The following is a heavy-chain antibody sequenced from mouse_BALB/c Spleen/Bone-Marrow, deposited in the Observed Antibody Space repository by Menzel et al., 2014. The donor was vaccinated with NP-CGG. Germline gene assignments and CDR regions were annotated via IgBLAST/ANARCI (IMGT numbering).Heavy chain of an antibody. CDR1: GFSLTTYV. D-gene: IGHD1-2*01. CDR3: ATSLLRPAMDY. V-gene: IGHV2-6*02. Sequence: QVQLKDSGPGLVAPSQSLSITCTASGFSLTTYVLHWVRQPPGKALEWLVVIWSDGSTTYNSALKSRLSISKDNSKSQVFLKMSSLQTDDTAMYYCATSLLRPAMDYWGQGTSVTVSS. CDR2: IWSDGST. J-gene: IGHJ4*01.